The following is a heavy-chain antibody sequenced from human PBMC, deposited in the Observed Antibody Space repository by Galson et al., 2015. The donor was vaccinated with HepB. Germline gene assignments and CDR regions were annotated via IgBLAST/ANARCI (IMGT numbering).Heavy chain of an antibody. D-gene: IGHD2-2*02. V-gene: IGHV1-8*01. CDR1: GYTFTSYD. J-gene: IGHJ3*02. CDR3: ARDLIVVVPAAILGSRAFDI. Sequence: SVKVSCKASGYTFTSYDINWVRQATGQGLEWMGWMNPNSGNTGYAQKFQGGVTMTRNTSISTAYMELSSLRSEDTAVYYCARDLIVVVPAAILGSRAFDIWGQGTMVTVSS. CDR2: MNPNSGNT.